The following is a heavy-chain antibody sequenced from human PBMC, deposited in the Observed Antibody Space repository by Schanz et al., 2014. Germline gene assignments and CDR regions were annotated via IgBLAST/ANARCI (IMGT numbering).Heavy chain of an antibody. CDR2: ISSTGSDI. CDR3: ARDSRPNADLVTAYYSIDY. Sequence: EVQLVESGGGLVKPGGSLRLSCEASEFTFSSYKMNWVRQAPGKGLEWVSTISSTGSDIHYADSVKGRFTISRDNAKNTMYLQMNSLRAEDTAAYYCARDSRPNADLVTAYYSIDYWGQGTLVTVSS. V-gene: IGHV3-21*01. D-gene: IGHD2-21*02. J-gene: IGHJ4*02. CDR1: EFTFSSYK.